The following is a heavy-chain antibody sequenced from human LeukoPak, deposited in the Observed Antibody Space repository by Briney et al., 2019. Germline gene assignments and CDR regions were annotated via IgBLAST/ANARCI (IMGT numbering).Heavy chain of an antibody. Sequence: ASVKVSCKASGGTFSSYAISWVRQAPGQGLEWMGGIIPIFGTANYAQKFQGRVTITTDESTSTAYMELSSLRSEDTAVYYCAGGPLGNYFPFDYWGQGTLVTVSS. D-gene: IGHD1-7*01. V-gene: IGHV1-69*05. CDR3: AGGPLGNYFPFDY. J-gene: IGHJ4*02. CDR1: GGTFSSYA. CDR2: IIPIFGTA.